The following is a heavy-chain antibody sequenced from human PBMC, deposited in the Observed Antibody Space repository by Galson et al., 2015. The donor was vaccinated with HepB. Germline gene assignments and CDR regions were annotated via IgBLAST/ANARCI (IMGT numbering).Heavy chain of an antibody. J-gene: IGHJ2*01. V-gene: IGHV3-30*18. D-gene: IGHD3-22*01. CDR2: ISYDGSNK. CDR1: GFTFSRYG. Sequence: SLRLSCAASGFTFSRYGMHWVRQAPGKGLEWVAVISYDGSNKYYADSVKGRFTISRDNSKNTLYLQMNSLRAEDTAVYYCAKDSDIFNAVVVGIGYFDLWGRGTLVTVSS. CDR3: AKDSDIFNAVVVGIGYFDL.